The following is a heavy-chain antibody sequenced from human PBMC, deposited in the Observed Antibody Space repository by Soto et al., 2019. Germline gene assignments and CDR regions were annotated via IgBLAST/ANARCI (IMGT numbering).Heavy chain of an antibody. CDR3: ANLGYCSGGSCGGDY. D-gene: IGHD2-15*01. Sequence: GASVKVSCKASGYIFTGYIIHWLRQAPGQGLEWMGWVNPYGGGTHYAQKFQGRVTLTSDTSISTVYMELSRLTSEDTAVYYCANLGYCSGGSCGGDYWGQGTLVTVSS. CDR2: VNPYGGGT. V-gene: IGHV1-2*02. J-gene: IGHJ4*02. CDR1: GYIFTGYI.